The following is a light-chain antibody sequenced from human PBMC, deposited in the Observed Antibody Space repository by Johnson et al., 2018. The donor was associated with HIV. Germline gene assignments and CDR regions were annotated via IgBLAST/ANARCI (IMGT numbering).Light chain of an antibody. V-gene: IGLV1-51*01. CDR2: DNN. CDR1: SSNIENDY. Sequence: QLVLTQPPSVSAAPGEKVNISCSGSSSNIENDYVSWYQLLPGTAPKLLIYDNNKRPSGIPDRFSGSKSGTSATLGITGLQTGDEADYYCGTWDSSLRAYNYVFGSGTKVTVL. J-gene: IGLJ1*01. CDR3: GTWDSSLRAYNYV.